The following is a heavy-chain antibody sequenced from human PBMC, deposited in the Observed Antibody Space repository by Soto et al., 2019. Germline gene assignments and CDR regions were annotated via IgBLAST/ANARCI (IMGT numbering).Heavy chain of an antibody. J-gene: IGHJ4*02. Sequence: EVQLVESGGGLVQPGGSLRLSCAASGFTVSSNYMSWVRQAPGKGLEWVSVIYSGGSTYYADSVKGRFTISRDNSKNTLYLQMNSLRAEDTAVSYCARVIATLDYVYAFDYWGQGTLVTVSS. CDR3: ARVIATLDYVYAFDY. CDR2: IYSGGST. D-gene: IGHD3-16*01. V-gene: IGHV3-66*01. CDR1: GFTVSSNY.